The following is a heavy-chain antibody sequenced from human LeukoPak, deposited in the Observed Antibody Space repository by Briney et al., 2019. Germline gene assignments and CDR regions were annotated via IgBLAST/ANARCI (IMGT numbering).Heavy chain of an antibody. CDR1: GFTFSSYG. CDR3: AKGFSYFDY. J-gene: IGHJ4*02. CDR2: IRYDGSNK. V-gene: IGHV3-30*02. Sequence: GGSLRLSCTASGFTFSSYGMHWVRQAPGKGLEWVAFIRYDGSNKHYADSVEGRFTTSRDNSKNTLYLQMNSLRAEDTALYYCAKGFSYFDYWGQGTLVTVSS.